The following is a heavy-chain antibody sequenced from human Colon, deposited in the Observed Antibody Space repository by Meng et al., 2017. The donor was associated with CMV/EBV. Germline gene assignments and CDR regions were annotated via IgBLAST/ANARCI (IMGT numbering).Heavy chain of an antibody. V-gene: IGHV1-46*01. CDR2: INPRGGST. D-gene: IGHD3/OR15-3a*01. J-gene: IGHJ6*02. CDR1: GYTFTNYY. Sequence: ASVKVSCKASGYTFTNYYIHWARQAPGQGLEGMGLINPRGGSTGYLQKFHGRVMMTRDTSTSTVYMELSSLSSEDTAVYFCARDLRDVDVFRHLQGPRGLGLDVWGQGTTVTVSS. CDR3: ARDLRDVDVFRHLQGPRGLGLDV.